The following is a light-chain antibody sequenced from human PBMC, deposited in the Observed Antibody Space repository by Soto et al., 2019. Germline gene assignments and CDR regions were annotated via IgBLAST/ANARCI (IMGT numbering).Light chain of an antibody. CDR1: HVISDF. V-gene: IGKV1-5*03. CDR2: KAS. Sequence: DIQMTQSPSTLSASVGDRVTITCRASHVISDFLAWYQQKPGKAPKLLLYKASSLEGGVPSRFSGSGYGTEFTLTSICLQPNDFATYYCQQYYTHPYTFGQGTKLDIK. CDR3: QQYYTHPYT. J-gene: IGKJ2*01.